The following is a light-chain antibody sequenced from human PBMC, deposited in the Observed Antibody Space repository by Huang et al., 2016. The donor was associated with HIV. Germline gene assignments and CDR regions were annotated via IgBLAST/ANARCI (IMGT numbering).Light chain of an antibody. V-gene: IGKV4-1*01. CDR2: WAS. CDR1: QSVLYSSKNKNY. Sequence: DIVMTQSPDSLPVSLGERATINCKSSQSVLYSSKNKNYLAWYQQRPGQPPKLLIYWASTRESGVPDRFSGSGSGTDFTLTISSLQAEDVAVYYCQQYYSAPTFGPGTKVEIK. CDR3: QQYYSAPT. J-gene: IGKJ3*01.